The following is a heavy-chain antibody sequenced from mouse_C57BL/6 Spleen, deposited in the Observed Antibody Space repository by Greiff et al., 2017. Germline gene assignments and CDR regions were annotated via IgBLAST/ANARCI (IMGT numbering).Heavy chain of an antibody. CDR3: ARRGNYDYNAMDY. Sequence: VQLQQSGPELVKPGASVKISCKASGYTFTDYYMNWVKQSHGKSLEWIGDINPNNGGTSYNQKFKGKATLTVDKSSSTAYMELRSLTSEDTAVYNCARRGNYDYNAMDYWGQGTSVTVSS. V-gene: IGHV1-26*01. D-gene: IGHD2-1*01. J-gene: IGHJ4*01. CDR2: INPNNGGT. CDR1: GYTFTDYY.